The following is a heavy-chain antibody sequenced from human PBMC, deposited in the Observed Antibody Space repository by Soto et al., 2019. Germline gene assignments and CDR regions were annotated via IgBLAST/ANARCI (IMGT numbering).Heavy chain of an antibody. CDR3: TRGDYVWGSYRYSPNDY. CDR1: GFTFEDYA. Sequence: PGGSLRLSCKASGFTFEDYAMSWVRQAPGKGLEWVGFIRSKAYGGTTEYAASVKGRFTISRDDSKSIAYLQMNSLKTEDTAVYYCTRGDYVWGSYRYSPNDYWGQGTLVTVSS. CDR2: IRSKAYGGTT. D-gene: IGHD3-16*02. V-gene: IGHV3-49*04. J-gene: IGHJ4*02.